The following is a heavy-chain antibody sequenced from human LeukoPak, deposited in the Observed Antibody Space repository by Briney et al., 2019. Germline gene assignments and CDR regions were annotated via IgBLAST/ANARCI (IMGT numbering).Heavy chain of an antibody. D-gene: IGHD7-27*01. V-gene: IGHV3-48*01. Sequence: GGSLRLSCAASGFTFSSYSMKWVRQAPGKGLEWVSSISARSSTIYYAESVKGRFTIPRDNAKNSLYLQMNSLRVEDTAVYYCARDLGHRQLDCWGQGTLVTVSS. CDR1: GFTFSSYS. CDR3: ARDLGHRQLDC. J-gene: IGHJ4*02. CDR2: ISARSSTI.